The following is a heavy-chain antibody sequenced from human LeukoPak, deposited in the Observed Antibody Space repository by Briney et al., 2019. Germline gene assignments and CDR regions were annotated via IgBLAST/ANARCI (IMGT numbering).Heavy chain of an antibody. CDR2: INHSGST. CDR3: ARLWGAMTTVTSDFDY. V-gene: IGHV4-34*01. D-gene: IGHD4-17*01. Sequence: SETLSLTCAVYGGSFSGYYWSWIRQPPGKGLEWIGEINHSGSTNYNPSLKSRVTISVDTSKNQFSLNLSSVTAADTAVYYCARLWGAMTTVTSDFDYWGQGTLVTVSS. J-gene: IGHJ4*02. CDR1: GGSFSGYY.